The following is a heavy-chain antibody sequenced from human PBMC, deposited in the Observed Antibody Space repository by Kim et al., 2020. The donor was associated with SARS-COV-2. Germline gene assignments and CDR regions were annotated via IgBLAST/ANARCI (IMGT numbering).Heavy chain of an antibody. CDR3: AKDTPLRYFDWLLSPVHYYYGMDV. D-gene: IGHD3-9*01. Sequence: GGSLRLSCAASGFTFSSYGMHWVRQAPGKGLEWVAVISYDGSNKYYADSVKGRFTISRDNSKNTLYLQMNSLRAEDTAVYYCAKDTPLRYFDWLLSPVHYYYGMDVWGQGTTVTVSS. J-gene: IGHJ6*02. CDR2: ISYDGSNK. V-gene: IGHV3-30*18. CDR1: GFTFSSYG.